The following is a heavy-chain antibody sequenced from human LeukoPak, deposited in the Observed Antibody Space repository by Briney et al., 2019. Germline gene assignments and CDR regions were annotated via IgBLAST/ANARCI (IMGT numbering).Heavy chain of an antibody. CDR3: ARSSDSIYYYYMDV. V-gene: IGHV4-59*01. D-gene: IGHD4-11*01. CDR1: GGSITTYY. J-gene: IGHJ6*03. CDR2: IYYSGRT. Sequence: PSETLSLTCTVSGGSITTYYWTWLRQPPGKGLEWIGYIYYSGRTNYNPSLKRRVTIPVDTSKNQFSLNLSSVTAADTAVYYCARSSDSIYYYYMDVWAKGTTVTVSS.